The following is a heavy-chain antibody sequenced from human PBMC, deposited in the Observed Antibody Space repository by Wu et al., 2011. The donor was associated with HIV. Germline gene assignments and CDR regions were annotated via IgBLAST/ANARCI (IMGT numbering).Heavy chain of an antibody. V-gene: IGHV1-69*14. CDR2: IIPIFGTP. CDR3: ATTRIDRPGGPGMSFGYYYYGMNV. J-gene: IGHJ6*02. CDR1: GGTFSSYA. Sequence: QVQLVQSGAEVKKPGSSVKVSCKASGGTFSSYAISWVRQAPGQGLEWMGRIIPIFGTPNYAQKFQGRVTITADKSTSTAYMELSSLRSEDTAVYFCATTRIDRPGGPGMSFGYYYYGMNVWGQGTTVTVSS. D-gene: IGHD6-13*01.